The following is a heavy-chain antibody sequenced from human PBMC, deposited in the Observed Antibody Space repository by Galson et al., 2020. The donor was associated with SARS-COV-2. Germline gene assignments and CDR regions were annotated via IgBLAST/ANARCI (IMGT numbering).Heavy chain of an antibody. D-gene: IGHD6-19*01. CDR3: ARDATSSGWYNWFDP. Sequence: SETLSLTCTVSGGSIRSSNYYWGWIRQPPGKGLEWIGSVLNSGTTHYSPSLQSRVTISVDTSKNQFSLNLNAVTAADTAMYYCARDATSSGWYNWFDPWGQGTLVTVSS. CDR1: GGSIRSSNYY. J-gene: IGHJ5*02. CDR2: VLNSGTT. V-gene: IGHV4-39*07.